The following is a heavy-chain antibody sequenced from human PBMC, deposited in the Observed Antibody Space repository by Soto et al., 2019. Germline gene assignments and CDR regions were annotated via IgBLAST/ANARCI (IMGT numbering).Heavy chain of an antibody. J-gene: IGHJ4*02. CDR2: IWYDATKK. D-gene: IGHD2-2*03. CDR3: ARDGWVDGFNFDY. CDR1: GFTFNKYG. V-gene: IGHV3-33*08. Sequence: QVQLVQSGGGVVQPGRSLRLSCAASGFTFNKYGMHWVRQAPGKGLEWVAIIWYDATKKYYADSVKGRFTISRDNSKNTLNLQMNSLRADDTAMYYCARDGWVDGFNFDYWGQGTLVTVSS.